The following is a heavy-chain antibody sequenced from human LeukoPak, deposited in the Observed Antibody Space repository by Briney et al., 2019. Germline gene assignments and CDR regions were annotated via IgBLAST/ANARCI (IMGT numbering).Heavy chain of an antibody. J-gene: IGHJ6*02. CDR1: GGTFSSYA. D-gene: IGHD1-26*01. CDR2: IIPIFGTA. CDR3: ARKSGSYGYYYYGMDV. Sequence: SVNVSCKASGGTFSSYAISWVRQAPGQGLEWMGGIIPIFGTANYTQKFQGRVTITADESTSTAYMELSSLRSEDTAVYYCARKSGSYGYYYYGMDVWGQGTTVTVSS. V-gene: IGHV1-69*13.